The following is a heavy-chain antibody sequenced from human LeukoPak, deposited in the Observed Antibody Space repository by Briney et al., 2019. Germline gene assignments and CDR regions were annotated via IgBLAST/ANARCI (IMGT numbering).Heavy chain of an antibody. D-gene: IGHD3-10*01. CDR2: IRSKAYGGTT. V-gene: IGHV3-49*04. CDR3: TRVLNYYGSGSYYSPYYYGMDV. Sequence: GGSLRLSCTASGFTFGDYAMSWVRQAPGKGLEWVGFIRSKAYGGTTEYAASVKGRFTISRDDSKSIAYLQMNSLKTDDTAVYYCTRVLNYYGSGSYYSPYYYGMDVWGKGTTVTVSS. CDR1: GFTFGDYA. J-gene: IGHJ6*04.